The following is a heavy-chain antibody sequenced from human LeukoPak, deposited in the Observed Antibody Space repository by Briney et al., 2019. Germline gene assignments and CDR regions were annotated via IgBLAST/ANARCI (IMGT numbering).Heavy chain of an antibody. CDR1: GFTFSSYS. D-gene: IGHD3-3*01. CDR3: ARGSVSGYYGDY. V-gene: IGHV3-21*01. CDR2: ISSSSSYI. Sequence: PGGSLRLSCAASGFTFSSYSMNWVRQAPGKGLEWVSSISSSSSYIYYADSVKGRFTISRDNAKNSLYLQMNSLRAEDTAVYYCARGSVSGYYGDYWGQGTLVTVSS. J-gene: IGHJ4*02.